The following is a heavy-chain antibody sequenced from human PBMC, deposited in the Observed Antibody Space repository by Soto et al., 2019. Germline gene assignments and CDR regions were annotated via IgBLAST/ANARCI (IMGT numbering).Heavy chain of an antibody. CDR3: ANESGRSLPFSCLDR. CDR1: GMSLTSYA. CDR2: IIGTGGLT. V-gene: IGHV3-23*04. J-gene: IGHJ2*01. Sequence: EVQLVESGGGLVQPGGSLRLSCTVSGMSLTSYAMSWVRQPPGTGPEWVSAIIGTGGLTYYADSVKARFTISRDISKNTLYLQVNSLRDEDTAVYYCANESGRSLPFSCLDRWGRGTLVTVSS. D-gene: IGHD3-10*01.